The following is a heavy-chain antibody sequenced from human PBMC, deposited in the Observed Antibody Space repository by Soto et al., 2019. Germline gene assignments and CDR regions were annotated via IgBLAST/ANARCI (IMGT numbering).Heavy chain of an antibody. CDR1: GGSISSGGYS. CDR3: ARRSDYGDYVDY. V-gene: IGHV4-30-2*01. J-gene: IGHJ4*02. Sequence: SETLSLTCAVSGGSISSGGYSWSWIRQPPGKGLEWIGYIYHSGSTYYNPSLKSRVTISVDRSKNQFSLKLSSVTAADTAVYYCARRSDYGDYVDYWGQGTLVTVSS. D-gene: IGHD4-17*01. CDR2: IYHSGST.